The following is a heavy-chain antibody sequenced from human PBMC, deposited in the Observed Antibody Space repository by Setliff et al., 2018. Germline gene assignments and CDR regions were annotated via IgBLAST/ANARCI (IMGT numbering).Heavy chain of an antibody. CDR3: ARGPIVVKGYYYYYGMDV. J-gene: IGHJ6*02. CDR1: GFIFSNFG. Sequence: PGGSLRLSCGASGFIFSNFGMHWVRQAPGKGLEWVAAVSFDGRNKYYEDSVKGRFTISRDNAKISLYLQMSSLRAEDTAVYYCARGPIVVKGYYYYYGMDVWGQGTTVTVSS. V-gene: IGHV3-30*03. CDR2: VSFDGRNK. D-gene: IGHD3-22*01.